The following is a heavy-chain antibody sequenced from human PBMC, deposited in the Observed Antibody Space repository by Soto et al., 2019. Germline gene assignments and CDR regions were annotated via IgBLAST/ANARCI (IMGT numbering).Heavy chain of an antibody. J-gene: IGHJ6*02. D-gene: IGHD5-18*01. CDR3: ARERIQQTDYYYYYGMDV. CDR1: GFTFSSYG. Sequence: QVQLVESGGGVVQPGRSLRLSCAASGFTFSSYGMHWVRQAPGKGLEWVAVIWYDGSNKYYADSVKGRFTISRDNSKNTLYLQMNSLGAEDTAVYYCARERIQQTDYYYYYGMDVWGQGTTVTVSS. CDR2: IWYDGSNK. V-gene: IGHV3-33*01.